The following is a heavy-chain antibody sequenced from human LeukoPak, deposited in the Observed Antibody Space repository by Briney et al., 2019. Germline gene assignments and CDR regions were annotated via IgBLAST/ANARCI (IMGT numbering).Heavy chain of an antibody. J-gene: IGHJ4*02. CDR3: ARGASNYGNWEVGY. CDR1: GGTFSTYA. CDR2: IIPIFGTA. V-gene: IGHV1-69*06. Sequence: SVKASCKASGGTFSTYAISWVRQAPGQGLEWMGGIIPIFGTANYAQKFQGRVTITADKSTSTAYMELRSLRSEDTAVYYCARGASNYGNWEVGYWGQGTLVTVSS. D-gene: IGHD4-11*01.